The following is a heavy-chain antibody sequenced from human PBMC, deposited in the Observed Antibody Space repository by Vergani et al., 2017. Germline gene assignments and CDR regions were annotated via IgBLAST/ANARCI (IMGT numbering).Heavy chain of an antibody. J-gene: IGHJ4*02. CDR2: IWYDGSNK. CDR3: AKDGSTWPSRYFHY. D-gene: IGHD1-26*01. V-gene: IGHV3-33*06. CDR1: GFRFSSYG. Sequence: QVQLVESGGGVVQPGRSLRLSCAASGFRFSSYGMNWVRQAPGKGLEWVAVIWYDGSNKYYADSVKGRFTISRDNSKNTVYLQMNSLRADDTAVYYCAKDGSTWPSRYFHYWGQGTLVTVSS.